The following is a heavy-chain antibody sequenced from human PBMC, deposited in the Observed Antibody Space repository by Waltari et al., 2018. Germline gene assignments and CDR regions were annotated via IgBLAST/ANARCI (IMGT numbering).Heavy chain of an antibody. CDR3: ARAPHAYCGGDCYKFDY. CDR1: GGTFSSYA. V-gene: IGHV1-69*12. Sequence: QVQLVQSGAEVKKPGSSVKVSCKASGGTFSSYAISWVRQAPGQGLEWMGGISPIFGTANYAKKFQGRVTITADESTSTAYMELSSLRSEDTAVYYCARAPHAYCGGDCYKFDYWGQGTLVTVSS. J-gene: IGHJ4*02. D-gene: IGHD2-21*01. CDR2: ISPIFGTA.